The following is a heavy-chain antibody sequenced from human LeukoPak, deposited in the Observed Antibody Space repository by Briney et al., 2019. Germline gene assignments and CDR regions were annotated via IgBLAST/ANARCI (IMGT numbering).Heavy chain of an antibody. CDR1: GFTFSSYG. Sequence: PGGSLRLSCAASGFTFSSYGMHWVRQVPGKGLEWVAVISHDGNNKHYADSVKGRFTISRDNSKNTLNLQMNSLRAEDTAVYYCVKVCIVATITGSDYWGQGTLVTVSS. V-gene: IGHV3-30*18. CDR3: VKVCIVATITGSDY. D-gene: IGHD5-12*01. J-gene: IGHJ4*02. CDR2: ISHDGNNK.